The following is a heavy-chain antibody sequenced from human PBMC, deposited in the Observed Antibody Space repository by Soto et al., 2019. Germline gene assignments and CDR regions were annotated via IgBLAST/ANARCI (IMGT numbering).Heavy chain of an antibody. J-gene: IGHJ5*02. CDR2: INSDGSST. CDR3: ARGYYYGSGSSRVGP. V-gene: IGHV3-74*01. Sequence: GGSLRLSCAASGFTFVGPPMHWVRQAQGKGLVWVSRINSDGSSTSYADSVKGRFTISRDNAKNTLYLQMNSLRAEGTAVYYCARGYYYGSGSSRVGPWGQGTLVTVSS. CDR1: GFTFVGPP. D-gene: IGHD3-10*01.